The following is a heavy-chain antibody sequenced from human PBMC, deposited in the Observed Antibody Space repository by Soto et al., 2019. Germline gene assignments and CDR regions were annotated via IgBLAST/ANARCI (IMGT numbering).Heavy chain of an antibody. J-gene: IGHJ6*02. D-gene: IGHD3-16*01. Sequence: QVQLQESGPGLVRPSQTLSLTCTVSGDSISVGGYYWSWIRQHPGKGLEWIGYIYYSGHTYYNPSLQSRVPISVDTSKTQFSLKLTSVTAADTAVYYCASGIRSWGQGTTVTVSS. CDR3: ASGIRS. V-gene: IGHV4-31*03. CDR1: GDSISVGGYY. CDR2: IYYSGHT.